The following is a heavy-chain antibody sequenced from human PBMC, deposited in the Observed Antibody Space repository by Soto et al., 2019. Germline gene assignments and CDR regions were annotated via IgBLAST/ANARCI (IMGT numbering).Heavy chain of an antibody. CDR1: GFTFSSYA. D-gene: IGHD3-16*02. CDR2: ISYDGSDK. V-gene: IGHV3-30*18. J-gene: IGHJ4*02. Sequence: QVQLVESGGGVVQPGRSLRLSCAASGFTFSSYAMHWVRQAPGKGLEWGAVISYDGSDKYYADSVKGRFTISRDNSKNTLNLQMNSLRADDTAVYYCAKALGELSSESYDYWGQGTLITVSS. CDR3: AKALGELSSESYDY.